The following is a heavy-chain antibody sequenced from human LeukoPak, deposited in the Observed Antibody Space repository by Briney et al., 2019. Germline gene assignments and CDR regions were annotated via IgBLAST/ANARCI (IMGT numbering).Heavy chain of an antibody. Sequence: PGGSLRLSCAASGFTVSSNYMSWVRQAPGKGLERVTVIYSGGSTYYADSVKGRFTISRDNSKNTLYLQMNSLRAEDTAVYYCARGRPYYYGSGSYFDYWGQGTLVTVSS. V-gene: IGHV3-53*01. CDR3: ARGRPYYYGSGSYFDY. CDR1: GFTVSSNY. D-gene: IGHD3-10*01. J-gene: IGHJ4*02. CDR2: IYSGGST.